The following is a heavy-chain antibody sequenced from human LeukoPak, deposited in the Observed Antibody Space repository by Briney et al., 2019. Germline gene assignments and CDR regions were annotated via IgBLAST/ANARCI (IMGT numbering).Heavy chain of an antibody. D-gene: IGHD3-22*01. CDR3: AREDGYDSSGYYDSY. V-gene: IGHV4-59*12. CDR1: GGSISSYY. J-gene: IGHJ4*02. Sequence: SETLSLTCTVSGGSISSYYWSWIRQPPGKGLEWIGYIYYSGSTYYNPSLKSRVTISVDTSKNQFSLKLSSVTAADTAVYYCAREDGYDSSGYYDSYWGQGTLVTVSS. CDR2: IYYSGST.